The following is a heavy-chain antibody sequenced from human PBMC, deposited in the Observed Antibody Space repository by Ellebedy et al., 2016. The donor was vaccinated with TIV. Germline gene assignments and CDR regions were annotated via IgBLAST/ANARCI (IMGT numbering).Heavy chain of an antibody. CDR2: IYSSGNT. CDR3: AREGLNYYGSGSYYENWFDP. CDR1: GGSINSYY. J-gene: IGHJ5*02. V-gene: IGHV4-59*01. D-gene: IGHD3-10*01. Sequence: SETLSLXXSVSGGSINSYYWSWIRQPPGKGLEWIGYIYSSGNTNYNPSLKSRVTISVDTSKNQFSLKLSSVTAADTAVYYCAREGLNYYGSGSYYENWFDPWGQGTLVTVSS.